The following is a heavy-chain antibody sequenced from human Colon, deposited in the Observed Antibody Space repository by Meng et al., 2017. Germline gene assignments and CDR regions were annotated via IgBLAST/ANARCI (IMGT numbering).Heavy chain of an antibody. CDR2: IYYSRST. J-gene: IGHJ5*02. CDR1: GGSSSSGDYY. Sequence: PLPEVDPGLVRPSKTLSLPCTVSGGSSSSGDYYWSWIRQHPGKSLEWIGYIYYSRSTYSNASLKSRVTISIDRSKNQFSLKLSSVTAADTAVYYCARDRKHYGERGWFDPWGQGTLVTVSS. D-gene: IGHD4-17*01. CDR3: ARDRKHYGERGWFDP. V-gene: IGHV4-30-4*01.